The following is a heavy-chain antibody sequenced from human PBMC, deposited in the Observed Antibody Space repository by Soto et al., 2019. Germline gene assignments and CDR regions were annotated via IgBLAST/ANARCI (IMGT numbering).Heavy chain of an antibody. D-gene: IGHD3-10*01. Sequence: VQLVESGGGLVQPGGSLRLSCAASGFTFSSYEMNWVRQAPGKGLEWVSYISSSGSTIYYADSVKGRFTISRDNAKNSLYLQMNSLRAEDTAVYYCARGHYYGSGSYSPGFDYWGQGTLVTVSS. J-gene: IGHJ4*02. CDR2: ISSSGSTI. CDR1: GFTFSSYE. V-gene: IGHV3-48*03. CDR3: ARGHYYGSGSYSPGFDY.